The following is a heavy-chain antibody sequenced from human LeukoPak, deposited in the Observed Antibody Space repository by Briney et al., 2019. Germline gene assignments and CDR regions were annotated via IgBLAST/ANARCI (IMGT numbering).Heavy chain of an antibody. D-gene: IGHD1-1*01. CDR1: GSRFSTYW. CDR3: ASHANDRTAFDI. J-gene: IGHJ3*02. V-gene: IGHV5-51*01. Sequence: HGESLKISCKGSGSRFSTYWFGWVRQMPGKGLEWMGLIYPDDSDTRYSPSFRGQVTISADKSISTAYLQWNSLKASDTAMYYCASHANDRTAFDIWGQGTMVRVSS. CDR2: IYPDDSDT.